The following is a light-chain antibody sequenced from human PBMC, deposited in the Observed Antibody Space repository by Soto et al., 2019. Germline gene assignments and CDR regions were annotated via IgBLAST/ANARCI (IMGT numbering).Light chain of an antibody. CDR3: SSYAGSNIFYV. CDR2: EVS. V-gene: IGLV2-8*01. J-gene: IGLJ1*01. Sequence: QSALTQPPSASGSPGQSVTISCTGTSSDVGGYNYVSWYLQHPGKAPKLMIYEVSKRPSGVPDRFSGSKSDNTASLTVSGLQAEDEADYYCSSYAGSNIFYVFGTGTKLTVL. CDR1: SSDVGGYNY.